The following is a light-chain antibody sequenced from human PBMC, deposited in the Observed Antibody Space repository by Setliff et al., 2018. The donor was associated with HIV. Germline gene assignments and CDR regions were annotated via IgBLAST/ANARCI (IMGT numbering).Light chain of an antibody. V-gene: IGLV2-14*01. J-gene: IGLJ1*01. CDR2: DVS. CDR3: SSYTSSSTYV. CDR1: SSDVGGYNY. Sequence: QSVLTQPASVSGSPGQSITISCTGTSSDVGGYNYVSWYQQHPGKAPKLMISDVSKRPSGASSRFSGSKSGNTASLTISGLQTEDEADYYCSSYTSSSTYVFGTGTKVTVL.